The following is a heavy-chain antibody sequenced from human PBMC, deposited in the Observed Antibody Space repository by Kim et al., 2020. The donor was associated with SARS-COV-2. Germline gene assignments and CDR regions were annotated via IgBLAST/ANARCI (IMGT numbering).Heavy chain of an antibody. D-gene: IGHD5-12*01. V-gene: IGHV4-34*01. CDR1: GGSFSGYY. CDR3: ARVPNSGYDSYYFYY. Sequence: SETLSLTCAVYGGSFSGYYWSWIRQPPGKGLEWIGEINHSGSTNYNPSLKSRVTISVDTSKNQFSLKLSSVTAADTAVYYCARVPNSGYDSYYFYYWGQG. CDR2: INHSGST. J-gene: IGHJ4*02.